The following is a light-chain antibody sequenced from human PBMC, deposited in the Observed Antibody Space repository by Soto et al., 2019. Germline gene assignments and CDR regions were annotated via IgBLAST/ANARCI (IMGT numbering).Light chain of an antibody. Sequence: EIVMTQSPATLSVSPGERVTLSCRASQSVFTNLAWSQHKPGQAPRLLIYGASTRATGLPARFSGSGSGTEFNLTISSLQSEDFALYYCQQYNNWPYTFGQGTKLEIK. CDR3: QQYNNWPYT. CDR2: GAS. V-gene: IGKV3-15*01. J-gene: IGKJ2*01. CDR1: QSVFTN.